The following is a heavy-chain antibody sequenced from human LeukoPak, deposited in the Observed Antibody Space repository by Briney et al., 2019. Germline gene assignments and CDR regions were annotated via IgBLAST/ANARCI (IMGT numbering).Heavy chain of an antibody. V-gene: IGHV3-21*06. D-gene: IGHD1-1*01. Sequence: GGSLRLSCAASGFTFSTYSMNWVRQAPGKGLEWVSSISRSSSYIYYADSVKGRFTISRDNAKNSLYLQMNSLRAEDTAVYYCARSGYNWNDVIYFDYWGQGTLVSVFS. CDR1: GFTFSTYS. J-gene: IGHJ4*02. CDR2: ISRSSSYI. CDR3: ARSGYNWNDVIYFDY.